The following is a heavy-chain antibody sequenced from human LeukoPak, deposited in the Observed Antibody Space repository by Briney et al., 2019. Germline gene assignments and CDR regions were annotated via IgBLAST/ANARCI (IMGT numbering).Heavy chain of an antibody. J-gene: IGHJ3*02. Sequence: ASVKVSCKASGYTFTGYYMHWVRQAPGQGLEWMGWINPNSGGTNYAQKLQGRVTMTTDTSTSTAYMELRSLRSDDTAVYYCARWVYYYDSSGSRDAFDIWGQGTMVTVSS. V-gene: IGHV1-2*02. CDR2: INPNSGGT. CDR1: GYTFTGYY. CDR3: ARWVYYYDSSGSRDAFDI. D-gene: IGHD3-22*01.